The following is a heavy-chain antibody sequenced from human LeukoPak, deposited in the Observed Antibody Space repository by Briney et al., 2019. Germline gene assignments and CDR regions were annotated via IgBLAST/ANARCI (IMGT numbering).Heavy chain of an antibody. V-gene: IGHV4-59*01. J-gene: IGHJ6*02. CDR2: IFYSGIT. CDR3: ARDPGSGQYGLDV. Sequence: SETLSLTCTVSGGSISSYYWSWIRQPPGKGLEWIGYIFYSGITYYNPSLKSRVTISVDTSKNQFSLKLSSVTAADTAVFYCARDPGSGQYGLDVWGQGTTVTVSS. D-gene: IGHD2-15*01. CDR1: GGSISSYY.